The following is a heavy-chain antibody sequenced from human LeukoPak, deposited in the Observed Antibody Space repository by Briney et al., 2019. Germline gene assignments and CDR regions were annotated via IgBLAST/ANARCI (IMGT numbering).Heavy chain of an antibody. D-gene: IGHD6-13*01. CDR1: GFTFSSYA. CDR3: AKRFSSSWYYSDY. Sequence: GGSLRLSCAASGFTFSSYAMSWVRQAPGKGLEWVSVISGTGGSTNYADSVKGRFTISRDNSKNTLYLQMNSLRAEDTAAYYCAKRFSSSWYYSDYWGQGTLVTVSS. V-gene: IGHV3-23*01. CDR2: ISGTGGST. J-gene: IGHJ4*02.